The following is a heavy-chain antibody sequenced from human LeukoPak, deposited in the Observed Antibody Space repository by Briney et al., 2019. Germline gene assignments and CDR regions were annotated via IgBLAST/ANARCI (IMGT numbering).Heavy chain of an antibody. CDR2: ISGSGGST. J-gene: IGHJ4*02. CDR1: GFTFSSYA. V-gene: IGHV3-23*01. CDR3: AKDRESGSYLDY. Sequence: PGGSLRLSCAASGFTFSSYAMSWVHQAPGKGLEWVSAISGSGGSTYYADSVKGRFTISRDNSKNTLYLQMNSLRAEDTAVYYCAKDRESGSYLDYWGQGTLVTVSS. D-gene: IGHD1-26*01.